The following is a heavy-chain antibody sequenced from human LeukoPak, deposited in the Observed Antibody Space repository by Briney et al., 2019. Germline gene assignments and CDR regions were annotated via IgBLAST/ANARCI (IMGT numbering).Heavy chain of an antibody. Sequence: SETLSLTCTVSGGSISSGTYYWGWIRQSPGKGLEWIGSIYFNGGSTYYNPSLKTRATISLDASKNQFSLKLRSVTATDTATYYCARPIYNSWDWFDPWGQGTLVTVSS. CDR3: ARPIYNSWDWFDP. V-gene: IGHV4-39*01. CDR2: IYFNGGST. J-gene: IGHJ5*02. D-gene: IGHD1-1*01. CDR1: GGSISSGTYY.